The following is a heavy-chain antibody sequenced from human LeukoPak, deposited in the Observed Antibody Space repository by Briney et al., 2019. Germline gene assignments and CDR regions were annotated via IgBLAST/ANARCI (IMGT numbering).Heavy chain of an antibody. CDR1: GGSITNYY. Sequence: SETLSLICTVSGGSITNYYWSWIRQPPGKGLEWIGYIYYTGSTSYNPSLKSRVTISLDTSKNQFSLKVSSVTAADTAMYYCAKISGSYFGYWGQGTLVTVSS. D-gene: IGHD1-26*01. J-gene: IGHJ4*02. CDR2: IYYTGST. V-gene: IGHV4-59*01. CDR3: AKISGSYFGY.